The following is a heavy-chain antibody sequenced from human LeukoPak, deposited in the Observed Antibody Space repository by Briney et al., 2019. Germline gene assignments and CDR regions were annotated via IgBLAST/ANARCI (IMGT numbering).Heavy chain of an antibody. CDR2: INPSGGST. V-gene: IGHV1-46*01. J-gene: IGHJ4*02. Sequence: ASVKVSCKASGYTFTSYYMHWVRHAPGQGLEWMGIINPSGGSTSYAQMFQGRVTMTRDTSTSTVYMELSSLRSEDTAVYYCARADCGGDCYPSTYFDYWGQGTLVTVSS. CDR3: ARADCGGDCYPSTYFDY. D-gene: IGHD2-21*01. CDR1: GYTFTSYY.